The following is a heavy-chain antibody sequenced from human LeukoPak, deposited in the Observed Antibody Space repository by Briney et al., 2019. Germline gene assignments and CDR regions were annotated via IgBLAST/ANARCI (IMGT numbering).Heavy chain of an antibody. CDR3: TRDRGNYLWLDP. CDR2: IDRPAKSYAT. Sequence: GGSLKLSCAASGFTLSDSAIHWVRQASGKGLEWVGLIDRPAKSYATAYGASVGGRFTISRDDSKNTAYLQMDNLKAEDSALYYCTRDRGNYLWLDPWGQGTLVTVSS. D-gene: IGHD1-26*01. V-gene: IGHV3-73*01. J-gene: IGHJ5*02. CDR1: GFTLSDSA.